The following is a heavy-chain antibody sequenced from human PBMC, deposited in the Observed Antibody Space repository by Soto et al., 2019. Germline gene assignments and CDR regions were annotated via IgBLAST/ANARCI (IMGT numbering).Heavy chain of an antibody. J-gene: IGHJ1*01. CDR3: ARGLKGEVGQTEYFQH. V-gene: IGHV4-34*01. CDR1: GGSFSGYY. CDR2: INHSGST. D-gene: IGHD3-16*01. Sequence: SETLSLTCAVYGGSFSGYYWSWIRQPPGKGLEWIGEINHSGSTNYNPSLKSRVTISVDTSKNQFSLKLSSVTAADTAVYYCARGLKGEVGQTEYFQHWGQGTLVTVSS.